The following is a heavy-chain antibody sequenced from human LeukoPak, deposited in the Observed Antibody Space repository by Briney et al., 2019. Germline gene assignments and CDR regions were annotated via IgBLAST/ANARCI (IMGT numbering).Heavy chain of an antibody. CDR3: ARDNAAMVPLDV. CDR2: ISSSGSTI. CDR1: GFTFSSYE. J-gene: IGHJ6*04. D-gene: IGHD5-18*01. Sequence: PGGSLRLSCAASGFTFSSYETNWVRQAPGKGLEWVSYISSSGSTIYYADSVKGRFTISRDNAKNSLYLQMNSLRAEDTAVYYCARDNAAMVPLDVWGKGTTVTVSS. V-gene: IGHV3-48*03.